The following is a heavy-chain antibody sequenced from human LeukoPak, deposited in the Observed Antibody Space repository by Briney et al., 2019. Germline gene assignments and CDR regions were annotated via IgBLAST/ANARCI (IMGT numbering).Heavy chain of an antibody. D-gene: IGHD3-10*01. CDR1: GDSVSSNSAA. CDR3: AREGITMVRGVIRYFDY. CDR2: TYYRSKWYN. J-gene: IGHJ4*02. Sequence: SQTLSLTCAISGDSVSSNSAAWNWIRQSPSRGLEWLGRTYYRSKWYNDYAVSVKSRITINPDTSKNQFSLQLNSVTPEDTAVYYCAREGITMVRGVIRYFDYWGQGTPVTVSS. V-gene: IGHV6-1*01.